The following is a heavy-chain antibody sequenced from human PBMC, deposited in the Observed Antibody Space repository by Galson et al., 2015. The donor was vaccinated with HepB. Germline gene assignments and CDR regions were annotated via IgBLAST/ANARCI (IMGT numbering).Heavy chain of an antibody. J-gene: IGHJ4*02. CDR1: GGTFSSYA. CDR3: ARDRGYQLLSPGWFDY. V-gene: IGHV1-69*13. D-gene: IGHD2-2*01. Sequence: SVKVSCKASGGTFSSYAISWVRQAPGQGLEWMGGIIPIFGTANYAQKFQGRVTITADESTSTAYMELSSLRSEDTAVYYCARDRGYQLLSPGWFDYWGQGTLVTVSS. CDR2: IIPIFGTA.